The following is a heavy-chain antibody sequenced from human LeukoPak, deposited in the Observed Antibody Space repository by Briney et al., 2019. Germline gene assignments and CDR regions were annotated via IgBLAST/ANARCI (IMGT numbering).Heavy chain of an antibody. J-gene: IGHJ5*02. CDR1: GFTFISYA. V-gene: IGHV3-23*01. Sequence: GGSLRLSCAASGFTFISYAMSEFRQAPGKGLEWVSAISGSGGSTYYADSVKGRFTISRDNSKNTLYLQMNSLRAEDTAVYYCAKDQFSSSWYDLFDPWGQGTLVTVSS. D-gene: IGHD6-13*01. CDR3: AKDQFSSSWYDLFDP. CDR2: ISGSGGST.